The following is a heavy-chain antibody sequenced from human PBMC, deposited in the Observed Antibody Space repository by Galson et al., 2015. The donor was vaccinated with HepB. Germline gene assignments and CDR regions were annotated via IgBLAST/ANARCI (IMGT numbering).Heavy chain of an antibody. D-gene: IGHD2-15*01. Sequence: SLRLSCAASGFTFSSYGMHWVRQAPGKGLEWVAVISYDGSNKYYADSVKGRFTISRDNSKNTLYLQMNSLRAEDTAVDYCAKDRRDIVVVVAATFDYWGQGTLVTVSS. J-gene: IGHJ4*02. CDR3: AKDRRDIVVVVAATFDY. CDR2: ISYDGSNK. V-gene: IGHV3-30*18. CDR1: GFTFSSYG.